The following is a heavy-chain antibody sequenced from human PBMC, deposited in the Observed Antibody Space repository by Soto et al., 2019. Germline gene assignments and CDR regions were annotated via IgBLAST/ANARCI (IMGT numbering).Heavy chain of an antibody. CDR1: RASITTYY. Sequence: QVQLQESGPALVKPSETLSLTCTVSRASITTYYWSWIRQPPGKSLELIGHIYYSGGAKYNPSLEGRVTISVDTSKNQFYLNLTSVTAADTALYYCARAYPADVAALDCWGQGVRVTVSS. D-gene: IGHD6-19*01. V-gene: IGHV4-59*01. CDR2: IYYSGGA. J-gene: IGHJ4*02. CDR3: ARAYPADVAALDC.